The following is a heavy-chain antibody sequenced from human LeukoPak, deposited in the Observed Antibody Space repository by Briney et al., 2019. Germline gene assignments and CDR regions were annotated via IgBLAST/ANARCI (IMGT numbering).Heavy chain of an antibody. J-gene: IGHJ4*02. CDR2: IRSKAYGGTT. CDR3: TRGSSYYYDSSGHLSY. Sequence: GGSLRLSCTASGFTFGDYAMSWFRQAPGKGLEWVGFIRSKAYGGTTEYAASVKGRFTISRDDSKSIAYLQMNGLKTEDTAVYYCTRGSSYYYDSSGHLSYWGQGTLVTVSS. D-gene: IGHD3-22*01. V-gene: IGHV3-49*03. CDR1: GFTFGDYA.